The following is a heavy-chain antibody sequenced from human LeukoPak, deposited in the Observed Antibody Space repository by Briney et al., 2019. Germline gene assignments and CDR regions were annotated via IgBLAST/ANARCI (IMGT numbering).Heavy chain of an antibody. D-gene: IGHD3-9*01. J-gene: IGHJ4*02. CDR2: IYHSGST. CDR1: GYSISSGYY. V-gene: IGHV4-38-2*01. Sequence: PSETLSLTCAVSGYSISSGYYWGWIRQPPGKGLEWIGSIYHSGSTYYNPSLKSRVTISVDTSKNQFSLKLSSVTAADTAVYYCASRKNTLTGIDYGGQGTLVTVSS. CDR3: ASRKNTLTGIDY.